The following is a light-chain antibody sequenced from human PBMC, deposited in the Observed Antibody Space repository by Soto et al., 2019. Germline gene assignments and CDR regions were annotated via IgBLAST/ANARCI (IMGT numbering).Light chain of an antibody. CDR3: QQYNIYSLT. CDR2: KAS. CDR1: QSISSW. Sequence: DIQMTQSPSTLSASVGDRVTITCRASQSISSWLAWYKQKPGKAPKLLIYKASSLESGVPSRFSGIGFGTEFTFTFSSLQPDDFATYYCQQYNIYSLTFGQGTKVDIK. V-gene: IGKV1-5*03. J-gene: IGKJ1*01.